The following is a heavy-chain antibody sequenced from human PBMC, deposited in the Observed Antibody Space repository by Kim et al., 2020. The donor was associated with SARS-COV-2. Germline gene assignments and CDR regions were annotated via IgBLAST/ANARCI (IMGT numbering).Heavy chain of an antibody. D-gene: IGHD3-22*01. CDR3: ARWGENSDYYDCSGPDAFDI. CDR2: IIPIFGTA. CDR1: GGTFSSYA. V-gene: IGHV1-69*13. J-gene: IGHJ3*02. Sequence: SVKVSCKASGGTFSSYAISWVRQAPGQGLEWMGGIIPIFGTANYAQKFQGRVTITADESTSTAYMELSSLRSEDTAVYYCARWGENSDYYDCSGPDAFDIWGQGTMVTVSS.